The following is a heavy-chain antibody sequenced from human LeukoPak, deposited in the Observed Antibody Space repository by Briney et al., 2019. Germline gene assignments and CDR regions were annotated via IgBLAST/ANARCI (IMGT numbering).Heavy chain of an antibody. Sequence: GGSLRLSCAASGFTFSSYGMHWVRQAPGKGLEWVAVISYDGSNKYYADSVKGRFTISRDNSKNTLYLQMNSLRAEDTAVYYRAKAPTPHYDILTGPLGYWGQGTLVTVSS. CDR2: ISYDGSNK. D-gene: IGHD3-9*01. V-gene: IGHV3-30*18. CDR1: GFTFSSYG. CDR3: AKAPTPHYDILTGPLGY. J-gene: IGHJ4*02.